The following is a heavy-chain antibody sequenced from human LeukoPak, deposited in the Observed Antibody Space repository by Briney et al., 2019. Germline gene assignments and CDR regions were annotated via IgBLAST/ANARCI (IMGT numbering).Heavy chain of an antibody. V-gene: IGHV3-21*01. Sequence: GGSLRLSCAASGFTFSSYSMNWVRQAPGKGLEWVSSITSSSSYIYYADSVKGRFTISRDNPNNSLYLQMNSLRAEDTAVYYCARDPGGGWTLEYCQHWGQGTLVTVAS. CDR3: ARDPGGGWTLEYCQH. CDR2: ITSSSSYI. CDR1: GFTFSSYS. D-gene: IGHD6-19*01. J-gene: IGHJ1*01.